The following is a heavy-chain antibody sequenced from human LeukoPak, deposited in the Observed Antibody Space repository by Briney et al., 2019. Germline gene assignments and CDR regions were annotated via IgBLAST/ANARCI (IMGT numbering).Heavy chain of an antibody. J-gene: IGHJ2*01. CDR1: GFTFSSYA. CDR3: ARDPVGSLWYFDL. Sequence: GGSLRLSCAASGFTFSSYAMHWVRQAPGKGLEWVAVISYDGSNKYYADSVKGRFTISRDNSKNTLYLQMNSLRAEDTAVYYCARDPVGSLWYFDLWGRGTLVTVSS. V-gene: IGHV3-30*04. D-gene: IGHD5-12*01. CDR2: ISYDGSNK.